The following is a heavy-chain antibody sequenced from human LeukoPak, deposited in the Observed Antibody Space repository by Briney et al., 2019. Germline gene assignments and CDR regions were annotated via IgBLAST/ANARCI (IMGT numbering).Heavy chain of an antibody. CDR2: ISGSGGST. J-gene: IGHJ6*03. D-gene: IGHD3-16*01. CDR3: AKWGYYYYMDV. CDR1: GFIFSGYG. V-gene: IGHV3-23*01. Sequence: PGGSLRLSCAASGFIFSGYGMSWVRQAPGKGLEWVAGISGSGGSTYYADPVKGRFTISRDNSKNKLFLQMNSLRAEDTAVYYCAKWGYYYYMDVWGKGTTVTISS.